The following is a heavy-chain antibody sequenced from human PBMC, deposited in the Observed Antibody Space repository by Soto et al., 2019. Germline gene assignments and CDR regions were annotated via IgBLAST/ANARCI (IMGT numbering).Heavy chain of an antibody. CDR1: GGTFTNYA. D-gene: IGHD3-10*01. Sequence: QVQLVQSGAEVKKPGSSVRVSCKTSGGTFTNYAFGWVRQAPGQGLEWMGEILPIFRATDYAPKFQGRVTLTADKSTSTAYMELSSLRSEDTAVYYCATNNGSGEKHFDSWGQGTLVTVSS. J-gene: IGHJ4*02. CDR2: ILPIFRAT. CDR3: ATNNGSGEKHFDS. V-gene: IGHV1-69*06.